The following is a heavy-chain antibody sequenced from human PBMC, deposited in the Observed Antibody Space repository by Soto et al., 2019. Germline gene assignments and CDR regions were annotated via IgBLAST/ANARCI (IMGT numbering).Heavy chain of an antibody. V-gene: IGHV5-51*03. CDR3: ARPGYTSGVEF. CDR1: GYSFITNW. CDR2: IFPADSDT. D-gene: IGHD2-15*01. Sequence: EVQLVPSGAEVKKPGESLKISCKGSGYSFITNWIGWVRQMPGKGLEWMGIIFPADSDTRYSPSFQGQVTISADKSISPAYLQWSSLKASDTAMYYCARPGYTSGVEFWGQGTLITVSS. J-gene: IGHJ4*02.